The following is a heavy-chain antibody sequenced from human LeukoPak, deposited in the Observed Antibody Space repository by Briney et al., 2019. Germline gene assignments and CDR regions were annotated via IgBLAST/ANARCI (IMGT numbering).Heavy chain of an antibody. Sequence: SETLSLTCTVSGGSISSYYWSWIRQPPGKGLEWIGYIYYSGSTNYNPSLKSRVTISVDTSKNQYSLKLSSVTAADTAVYYCARSMGAATIDYWGQGTLVTVSS. CDR2: IYYSGST. V-gene: IGHV4-59*01. D-gene: IGHD2-15*01. CDR3: ARSMGAATIDY. CDR1: GGSISSYY. J-gene: IGHJ4*02.